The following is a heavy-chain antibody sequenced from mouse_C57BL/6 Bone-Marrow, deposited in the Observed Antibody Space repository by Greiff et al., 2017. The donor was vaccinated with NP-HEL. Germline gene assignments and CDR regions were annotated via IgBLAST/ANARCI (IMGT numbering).Heavy chain of an antibody. CDR3: ARSYDSLWFAY. D-gene: IGHD2-4*01. J-gene: IGHJ3*01. V-gene: IGHV1-50*01. CDR1: GYTFTSYW. Sequence: QVQLQQPGAELVKPGASVKLSCKASGYTFTSYWMQWVKQRPGQGLEWIGEIDPSDSYTNYNQKFKGKATLTVGTSSSTAYMQLSSLTSEDSAVYYCARSYDSLWFAYWGQGTLVTVSA. CDR2: IDPSDSYT.